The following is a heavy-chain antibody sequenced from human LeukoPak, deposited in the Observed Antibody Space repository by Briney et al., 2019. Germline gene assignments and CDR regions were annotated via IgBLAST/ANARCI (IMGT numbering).Heavy chain of an antibody. V-gene: IGHV4-34*01. Sequence: SETLSLTCAVYGEPFSGYYWSWIRQPPGKGLEWIGEINHSGSTNYNPSLKSRVTISVDTSKNQFSLKLSSVTAADTAVYYCARLLKTDSSSDYWGQGTLVTVSS. CDR2: INHSGST. CDR1: GEPFSGYY. J-gene: IGHJ4*02. CDR3: ARLLKTDSSSDY. D-gene: IGHD6-6*01.